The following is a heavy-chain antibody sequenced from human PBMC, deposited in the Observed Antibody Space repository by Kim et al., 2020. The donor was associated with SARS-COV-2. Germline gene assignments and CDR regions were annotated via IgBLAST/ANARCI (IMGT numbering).Heavy chain of an antibody. V-gene: IGHV1-18*04. J-gene: IGHJ4*02. D-gene: IGHD3-16*01. CDR1: AYTFTSYG. CDR3: ARDVGGKYRVDY. CDR2: VSGDNGNR. Sequence: ASVKVSCKASAYTFTSYGITWVRQAPGQGLEWMGWVSGDNGNRNYAQKVQGRVTISTDTSTSTAYLELRSLSSDDTAVYYCARDVGGKYRVDYWGQGTLVIVSS.